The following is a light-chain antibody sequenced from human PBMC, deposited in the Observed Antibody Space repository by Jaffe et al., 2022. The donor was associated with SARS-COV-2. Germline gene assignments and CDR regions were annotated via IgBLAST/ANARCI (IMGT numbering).Light chain of an antibody. CDR3: VLYMGRGIWV. V-gene: IGLV8-61*01. CDR1: SGSVSTSDY. Sequence: QTVVTQEPSLSVSPGGTVTLTCGLSSGSVSTSDYPSWYQQTPGQAPRTLIYSTNSPNTRSSGVPDRFSGSILGNKAALTITGAQAEDESDYYCVLYMGRGIWVFGGGTKLTVL. J-gene: IGLJ3*02. CDR2: STNSPN.